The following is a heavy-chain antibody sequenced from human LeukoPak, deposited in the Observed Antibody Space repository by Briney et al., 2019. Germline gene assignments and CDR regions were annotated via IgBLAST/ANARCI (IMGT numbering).Heavy chain of an antibody. Sequence: PSETLSLTCTVSGGSISSYYWSWIRQPPGKGLEWIGYIYYSGSTNYNPSLRSRVTISVDTSTNYFSLELSSVTAADTAVYYCARGLRVAAAGLRLWGQGTLVTVSS. CDR3: ARGLRVAAAGLRL. J-gene: IGHJ4*02. V-gene: IGHV4-59*12. CDR1: GGSISSYY. CDR2: IYYSGST. D-gene: IGHD6-13*01.